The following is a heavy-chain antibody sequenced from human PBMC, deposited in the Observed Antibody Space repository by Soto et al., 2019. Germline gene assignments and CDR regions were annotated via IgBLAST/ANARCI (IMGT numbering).Heavy chain of an antibody. CDR2: IYYSGST. CDR1: GGSIRSYY. J-gene: IGHJ4*02. V-gene: IGHV4-59*01. D-gene: IGHD3-10*01. Sequence: ETLSLTCTVSGGSIRSYYWSWIRQPPGKGLEWIGYIYYSGSTNYNPSLKSRVTISVDTSKNQFSLKLSSVTAADTAVYYCARGGTMVRGLLYYFDYWGQGTLVTVSS. CDR3: ARGGTMVRGLLYYFDY.